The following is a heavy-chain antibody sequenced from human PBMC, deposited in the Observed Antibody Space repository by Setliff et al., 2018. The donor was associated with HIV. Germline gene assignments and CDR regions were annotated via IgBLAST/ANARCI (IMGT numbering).Heavy chain of an antibody. CDR2: INPSGGST. J-gene: IGHJ4*02. D-gene: IGHD2-2*01. CDR1: GGTFSSYA. Sequence: ASVKVSCKASGGTFSSYAISWVRQAPGQGLEWMGIINPSGGSTTYTQKFQGTGTMTRDTSTSTVYMELSSLRSEDTAVYYCARGPHCSSTSCFGGFDYWGQGTLVTVSS. V-gene: IGHV1-46*01. CDR3: ARGPHCSSTSCFGGFDY.